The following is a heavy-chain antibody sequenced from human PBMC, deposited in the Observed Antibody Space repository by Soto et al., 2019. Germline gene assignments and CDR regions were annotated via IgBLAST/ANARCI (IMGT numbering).Heavy chain of an antibody. CDR1: GGSISSYY. V-gene: IGHV4-59*08. Sequence: SETLSLTCTVSGGSISSYYWSWIRQPPGKGLEWIGYIYYSGSTNYNPSLKSRVTISVDTSKNQFSLKLSSVTAADTAVYYCARHSITGTTPTELLDYWGQGTLVTVSS. J-gene: IGHJ4*02. CDR2: IYYSGST. CDR3: ARHSITGTTPTELLDY. D-gene: IGHD1-7*01.